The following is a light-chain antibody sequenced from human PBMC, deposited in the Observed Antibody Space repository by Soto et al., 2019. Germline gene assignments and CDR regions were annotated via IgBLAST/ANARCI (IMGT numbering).Light chain of an antibody. CDR3: QQANSLPYT. Sequence: IQMTQSPSSVSASVGDRVTITCRASQGIGSWLAWYQQKPGKAPKLLIHAASSLQSGVPSRFSGSESGTDFSLTISSLQPEDFATYYCQQANSLPYTFGQGTKLEIK. CDR2: AAS. V-gene: IGKV1-12*01. J-gene: IGKJ2*01. CDR1: QGIGSW.